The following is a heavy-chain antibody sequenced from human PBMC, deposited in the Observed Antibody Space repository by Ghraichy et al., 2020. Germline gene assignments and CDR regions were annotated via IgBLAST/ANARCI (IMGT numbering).Heavy chain of an antibody. CDR2: IYYSGST. V-gene: IGHV4-39*01. Sequence: GSLRLSCTVSGGSISSSSYYWGWIRQPPGKGLEWIGSIYYSGSTYYNPSLKSRVTISVDTSKNQFSLKLSSVTAADTAVYYCARQERGYSYGYKAWYFDLWGRGTLVTVSS. CDR3: ARQERGYSYGYKAWYFDL. CDR1: GGSISSSSYY. J-gene: IGHJ2*01. D-gene: IGHD5-18*01.